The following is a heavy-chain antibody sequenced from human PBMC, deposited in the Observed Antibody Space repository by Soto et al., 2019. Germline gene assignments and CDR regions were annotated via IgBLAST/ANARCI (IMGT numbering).Heavy chain of an antibody. V-gene: IGHV1-69*13. CDR3: ASQASSSWYGGYYYYGMDV. CDR2: IIPIFGTA. D-gene: IGHD6-13*01. CDR1: GGTFSSYA. J-gene: IGHJ6*02. Sequence: ASVKVSCKASGGTFSSYAISWVRQAPGQGLEWMGGIIPIFGTANYAQKFQGRVTITADESTSTAYMELSSLRSEDTAVYYCASQASSSWYGGYYYYGMDVWGQGTTVTVSS.